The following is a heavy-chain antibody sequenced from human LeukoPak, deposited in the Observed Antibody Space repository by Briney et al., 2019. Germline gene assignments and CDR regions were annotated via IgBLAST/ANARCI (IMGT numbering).Heavy chain of an antibody. CDR2: ISGSGENT. Sequence: PGGSLSLSCAASGFTFDDYDMSWVRQAPGKGLEWVSAISGSGENTDYADSVKGRFSVSRDNSKNTLYLQMNSLRVDDTAVYYCAKEGVGCGSTSCWNNFDYWGQGTLVTVSS. V-gene: IGHV3-23*01. D-gene: IGHD2-2*01. J-gene: IGHJ4*02. CDR1: GFTFDDYD. CDR3: AKEGVGCGSTSCWNNFDY.